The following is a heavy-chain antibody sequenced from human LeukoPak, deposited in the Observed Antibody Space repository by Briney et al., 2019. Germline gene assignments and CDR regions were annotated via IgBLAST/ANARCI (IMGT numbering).Heavy chain of an antibody. D-gene: IGHD2-15*01. CDR1: GFTFSSYA. CDR2: ISYDGSNK. J-gene: IGHJ6*02. CDR3: ARDYRNLGYCSGGSCYYGMDV. Sequence: PGGSLRLSCAASGFTFSSYAMHWVRQAPGKGLEWVAVISYDGSNKYYADSVKGRFTISRDNSKNTLYLQMNSPRAEDTAVYYCARDYRNLGYCSGGSCYYGMDVWGQGTTVTVSS. V-gene: IGHV3-30-3*01.